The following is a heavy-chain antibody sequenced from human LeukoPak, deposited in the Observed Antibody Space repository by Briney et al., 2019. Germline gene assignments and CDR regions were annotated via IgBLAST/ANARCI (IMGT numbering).Heavy chain of an antibody. D-gene: IGHD3-22*01. CDR2: INPNSGGT. CDR3: ARDGEFSGYYYLGWFDP. Sequence: GASVKVSCKASGYTFTGYYMHWVRQAPGQGLEWMGWINPNSGGTNYAQKFQGRVTMTRDTSISTAYMELSRLRSDDTAVYYCARDGEFSGYYYLGWFDPWGQGTLVTVSS. CDR1: GYTFTGYY. V-gene: IGHV1-2*02. J-gene: IGHJ5*02.